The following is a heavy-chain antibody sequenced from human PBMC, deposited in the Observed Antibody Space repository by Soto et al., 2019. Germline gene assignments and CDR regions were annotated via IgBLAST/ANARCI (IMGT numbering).Heavy chain of an antibody. J-gene: IGHJ3*01. CDR2: ISHSGTS. CDR3: ARVVLTITRGAFDA. V-gene: IGHV4-4*02. CDR1: GGSISSSHW. Sequence: QVQLQQSGPGLVKPSGTLSLTCAVSGGSISSSHWWTWVRQSPGKGLEYNGEISHSGTSNSNPSLKSRVTLLVDQSKNPFSLTLTSVTSGDTAVYYCARVVLTITRGAFDAWGQGTLVIVSS. D-gene: IGHD3-9*01.